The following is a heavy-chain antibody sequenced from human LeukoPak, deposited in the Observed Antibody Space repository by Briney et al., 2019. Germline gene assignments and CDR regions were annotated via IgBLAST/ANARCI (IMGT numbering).Heavy chain of an antibody. J-gene: IGHJ3*02. CDR2: MNPNSGNT. D-gene: IGHD4-17*01. CDR3: ARNDYGGHDAFDI. Sequence: ASVKVPCKASGGTFSSYAISWVRQATGQGLEWMGWMNPNSGNTGFAQKFQGRVTMTRTTSISTAYMELSSLRSEDTAVYYCARNDYGGHDAFDIWGQGTMVTVSS. CDR1: GGTFSSYA. V-gene: IGHV1-8*02.